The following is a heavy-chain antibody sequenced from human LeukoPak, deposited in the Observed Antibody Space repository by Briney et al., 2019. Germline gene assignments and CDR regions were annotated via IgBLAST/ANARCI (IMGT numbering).Heavy chain of an antibody. CDR3: ARVIVEPSAFDI. CDR1: GFTFSDRY. J-gene: IGHJ3*02. Sequence: GGSLRLSCAASGFTFSDRYVDWVRQAPGKGREWVGRSRDKANSYTTEYAASVKGRFTISRDDSKNSLYLQMNSLKTEDTAVYYCARVIVEPSAFDIWGQGTMVIVSS. CDR2: SRDKANSYTT. V-gene: IGHV3-72*01. D-gene: IGHD1-26*01.